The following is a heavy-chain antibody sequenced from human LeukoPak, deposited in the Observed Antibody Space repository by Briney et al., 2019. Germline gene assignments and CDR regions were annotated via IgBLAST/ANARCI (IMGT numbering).Heavy chain of an antibody. Sequence: GASVKVSCKASGYTFTSYAMHWVRQAPGQRLEWMGWVNAGNGNTKYSQKFQGRVTITRDTSASTAYMELSSLRSEDTVVYYCARDLGGDYGWNALDYWGQGTLVTVSS. D-gene: IGHD4-17*01. CDR3: ARDLGGDYGWNALDY. CDR1: GYTFTSYA. CDR2: VNAGNGNT. J-gene: IGHJ4*02. V-gene: IGHV1-3*01.